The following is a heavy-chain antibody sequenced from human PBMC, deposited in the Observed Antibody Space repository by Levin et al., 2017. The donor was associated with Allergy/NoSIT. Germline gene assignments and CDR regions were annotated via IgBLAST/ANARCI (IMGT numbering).Heavy chain of an antibody. CDR1: GASIPSYY. CDR2: FYYGGSS. D-gene: IGHD3-3*01. Sequence: SQTLSLPCTVSGASIPSYYWGWIRQPPGKGLEWIGYFYYGGSSKYNPSLKSRITMSIDTSKNQFSLKVSSVTAADTAVYYCARDNDFWSGYHYYGMDVWGQGTTVTVSS. V-gene: IGHV4-59*01. J-gene: IGHJ6*02. CDR3: ARDNDFWSGYHYYGMDV.